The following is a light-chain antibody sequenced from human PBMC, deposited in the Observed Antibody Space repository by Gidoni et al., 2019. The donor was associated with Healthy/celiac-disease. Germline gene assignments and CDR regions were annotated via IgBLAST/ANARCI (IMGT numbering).Light chain of an antibody. J-gene: IGKJ2*01. CDR1: QGISSY. V-gene: IGKV1-8*01. Sequence: AIRMTQSPSSFSASTGDRVTITCRASQGISSYLAWYQQKPGKAPKLLIYAASTLQSGVPSRFSGSGSGTDFTLTISCLRSEDFATYYCQQYYSYPRTFGQGTKLETK. CDR3: QQYYSYPRT. CDR2: AAS.